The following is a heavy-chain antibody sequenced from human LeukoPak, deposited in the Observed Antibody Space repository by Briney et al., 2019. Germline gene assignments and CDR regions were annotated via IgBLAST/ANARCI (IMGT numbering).Heavy chain of an antibody. CDR2: IKSKNDGGTT. V-gene: IGHV3-15*07. CDR3: ATEEYGNYKGYFPH. J-gene: IGHJ1*01. D-gene: IGHD1-7*01. CDR1: GFTFSSYG. Sequence: GGSLRLSCAASGFTFSSYGMHWVRQAPGKGLEWVGRIKSKNDGGTTDYAAPVEGRFTISRDDSKNTLFLQMNSLKTEDTAVYYCATEEYGNYKGYFPHWGQGTLVTVSS.